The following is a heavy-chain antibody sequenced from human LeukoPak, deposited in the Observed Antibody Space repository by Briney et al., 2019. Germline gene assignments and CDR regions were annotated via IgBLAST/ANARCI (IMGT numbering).Heavy chain of an antibody. CDR2: IYYSGST. Sequence: SETLSLTCTVSGGSISSYYWSWIRQPPGKGLEWIGYIYYSGSTNYSPSLKSRVTISVDTSKNQFSLKLSSVTAADTAVYYCATRITYSNYVDFDYWGQGTLVTVSS. J-gene: IGHJ4*02. CDR1: GGSISSYY. CDR3: ATRITYSNYVDFDY. D-gene: IGHD4-11*01. V-gene: IGHV4-59*12.